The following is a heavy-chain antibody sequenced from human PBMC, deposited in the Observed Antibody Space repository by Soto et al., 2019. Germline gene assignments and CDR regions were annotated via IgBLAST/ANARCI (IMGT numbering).Heavy chain of an antibody. CDR3: ARDSLYYDFWSGRPFCMDV. V-gene: IGHV1-2*02. Sequence: GASVKVSSKASGYTFTGYYMHWVRQAPGQGLEWMGWINPNSGGTNYAQKFQGRVTMTRDTSISTAYMELSRLRSDDTAVYYCARDSLYYDFWSGRPFCMDVWGQGTTVTVSS. D-gene: IGHD3-3*01. CDR1: GYTFTGYY. J-gene: IGHJ6*02. CDR2: INPNSGGT.